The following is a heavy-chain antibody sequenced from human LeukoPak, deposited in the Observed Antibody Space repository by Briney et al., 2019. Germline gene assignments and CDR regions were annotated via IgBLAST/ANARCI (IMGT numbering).Heavy chain of an antibody. J-gene: IGHJ4*02. V-gene: IGHV4-30-2*03. Sequence: SQTLSLTCAVSGGSISSGSYYWSWIRQPAGKGLDWIGNTYYTGSTYYNPSLKSRVTISVDTSKNQFSLKLSSVTAADTAVYYCARGTSLAADLDYWGQGTLVTVSS. CDR3: ARGTSLAADLDY. CDR1: GGSISSGSYY. D-gene: IGHD6-13*01. CDR2: TYYTGST.